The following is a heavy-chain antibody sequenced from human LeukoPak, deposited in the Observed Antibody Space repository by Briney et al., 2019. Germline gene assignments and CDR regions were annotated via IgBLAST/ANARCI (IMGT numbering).Heavy chain of an antibody. D-gene: IGHD3-10*01. J-gene: IGHJ4*02. CDR3: ARVYYGSGSLFDY. CDR1: GGSISSYY. V-gene: IGHV4-59*12. Sequence: PSETLSLTCTVSGGSISSYYWSWIRQPPGKGLEWVGYIYYSGSTYYNPSLKSRVTISVDTSKNQFSLKLSSVTAADTAVYYCARVYYGSGSLFDYWGQGTLVTVSS. CDR2: IYYSGST.